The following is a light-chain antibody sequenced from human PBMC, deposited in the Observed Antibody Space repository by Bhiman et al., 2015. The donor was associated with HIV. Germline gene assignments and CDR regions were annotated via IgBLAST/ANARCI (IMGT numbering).Light chain of an antibody. V-gene: IGLV1-44*01. Sequence: QSVLTQPPSASGTPGQRVIISCSGSSSNIGSNTVNWYQQLPGTAPKLLIYSNNQRPAGVPERFSGSKSGTSASLVISGLQAEDEADYFCASWDDSLRGYVFGTGTKVTVL. J-gene: IGLJ1*01. CDR1: SSNIGSNT. CDR3: ASWDDSLRGYV. CDR2: SNN.